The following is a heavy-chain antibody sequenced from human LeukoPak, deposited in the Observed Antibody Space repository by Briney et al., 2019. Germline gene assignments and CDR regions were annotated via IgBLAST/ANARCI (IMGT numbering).Heavy chain of an antibody. CDR3: ARSATKSGYYTFDY. D-gene: IGHD3-3*01. V-gene: IGHV4-59*01. CDR1: GGSISSYY. CDR2: IYYSGST. J-gene: IGHJ4*02. Sequence: SETLSLTCTVPGGSISSYYWSWIRQPPGKGLEWIAYIYYSGSTNYNPSLESRVTISVDTSKNQFSLKLSSVTAADTAVYYCARSATKSGYYTFDYWGQGTLVTVSS.